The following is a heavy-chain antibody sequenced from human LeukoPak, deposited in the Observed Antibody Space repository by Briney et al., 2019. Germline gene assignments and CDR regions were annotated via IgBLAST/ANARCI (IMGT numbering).Heavy chain of an antibody. V-gene: IGHV4-61*01. J-gene: IGHJ4*02. Sequence: PSETLSLTCTVSGGSVTTGRYYWSWIRQSPGEGLEWIGYISYRGTTNYNPSLKSRITISVDTSKNQFSLKVISVTAADTAVYYCVREHDWDDFDYWGQGTLVTVSS. D-gene: IGHD3-9*01. CDR1: GGSVTTGRYY. CDR2: ISYRGTT. CDR3: VREHDWDDFDY.